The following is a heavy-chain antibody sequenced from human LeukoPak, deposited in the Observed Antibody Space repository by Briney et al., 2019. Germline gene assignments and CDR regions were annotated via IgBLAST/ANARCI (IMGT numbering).Heavy chain of an antibody. Sequence: ASVKVSRKASGYTFTSYYMHWVRQAPGQGLEWMGIINPSGGSTSYAQKFQGRVTMTRDTSTSTVYMELSSLRSEDTAVYYCAREGEWPYCSSTSCYRDNFDYWGQGTLVTVSS. CDR1: GYTFTSYY. CDR3: AREGEWPYCSSTSCYRDNFDY. CDR2: INPSGGST. D-gene: IGHD2-2*01. V-gene: IGHV1-46*01. J-gene: IGHJ4*02.